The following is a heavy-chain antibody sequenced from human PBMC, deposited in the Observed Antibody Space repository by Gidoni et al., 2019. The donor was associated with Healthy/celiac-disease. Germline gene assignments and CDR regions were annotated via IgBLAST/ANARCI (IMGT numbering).Heavy chain of an antibody. V-gene: IGHV5-51*01. CDR1: GYSFTSYW. CDR2: IYPGDSDT. Sequence: EVQLVQSGAEVKKPGESLQISCKGSGYSFTSYWIGWVRQMPGKGLEWMGIIYPGDSDTRYSPSFQGQVTISADKSISTAYLQWSSLKASDTAMYYCARPSTSKSGYKTWDQYGMDVWGQGTTVTVSS. CDR3: ARPSTSKSGYKTWDQYGMDV. D-gene: IGHD1-20*01. J-gene: IGHJ6*02.